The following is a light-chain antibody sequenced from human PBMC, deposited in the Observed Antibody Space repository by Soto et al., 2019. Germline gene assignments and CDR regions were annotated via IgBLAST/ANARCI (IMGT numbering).Light chain of an antibody. V-gene: IGKV1-33*01. J-gene: IGKJ3*01. Sequence: DIQMAQSRSSLSASVGDRVTITCQASQDVRKYLSWYQQKARKAPKLLIYDASILETGVASRFSGSGSGTDFTFTISSLQPEDIATYYCQQRHNLPHTFGPGTKVDIK. CDR2: DAS. CDR3: QQRHNLPHT. CDR1: QDVRKY.